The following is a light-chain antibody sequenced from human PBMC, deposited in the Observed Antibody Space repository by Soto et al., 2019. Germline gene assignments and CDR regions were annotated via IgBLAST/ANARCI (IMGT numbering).Light chain of an antibody. Sequence: DIQMSQSPSTLYASGGDRVTITCRASQSISSWLAWYQQKPGKANKLLIYDASSLESGVPSRFSGSGSGTEFTLTISSLQPDEFATYYCKQYNSYLWTVGYGNKVDI. J-gene: IGKJ1*01. CDR3: KQYNSYLWT. CDR2: DAS. CDR1: QSISSW. V-gene: IGKV1-5*01.